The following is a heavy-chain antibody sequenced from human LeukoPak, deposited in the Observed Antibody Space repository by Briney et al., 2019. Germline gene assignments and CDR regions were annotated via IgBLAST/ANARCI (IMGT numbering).Heavy chain of an antibody. Sequence: PGGSLRLSCAASGFTFRTYGMHWVRQAPGKGLEWVAGISYDGSSKYYADSVTGRFTISRDNSKNTLYLQMNTLRPEDTAVYYCAKDPSGDSFGSYGLDVWGQGTTVTVSS. CDR3: AKDPSGDSFGSYGLDV. CDR2: ISYDGSSK. V-gene: IGHV3-30*18. CDR1: GFTFRTYG. D-gene: IGHD5-18*01. J-gene: IGHJ6*02.